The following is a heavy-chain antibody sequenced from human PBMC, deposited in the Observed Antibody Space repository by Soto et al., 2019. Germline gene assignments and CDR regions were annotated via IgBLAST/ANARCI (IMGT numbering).Heavy chain of an antibody. Sequence: GGSLRLSCAGSGFTFSDYAMHWVRQAPGKGPEWVAVISNDGTHKFYADSVKGQFTISRDNSKNTLYLQMNSLRPGDTAVYYCASGDCSGATCYYSYAMDVWGQGTSVTVSS. CDR1: GFTFSDYA. CDR2: ISNDGTHK. V-gene: IGHV3-30*03. CDR3: ASGDCSGATCYYSYAMDV. D-gene: IGHD2-15*01. J-gene: IGHJ6*02.